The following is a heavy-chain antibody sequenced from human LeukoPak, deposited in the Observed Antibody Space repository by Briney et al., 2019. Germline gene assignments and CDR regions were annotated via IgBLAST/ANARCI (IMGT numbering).Heavy chain of an antibody. Sequence: KTSETLSLTCTVSGGSISSSSYYWGWIRQPPGKGLEWIGSIYYSGSTYYNPSLKSRVTISVDTSKNQFSLKLSSVTAADTAVYYCARASYYDPPRPYYYMDVWGKGTTVTVSS. J-gene: IGHJ6*03. CDR2: IYYSGST. CDR1: GGSISSSSYY. CDR3: ARASYYDPPRPYYYMDV. D-gene: IGHD3-3*01. V-gene: IGHV4-39*01.